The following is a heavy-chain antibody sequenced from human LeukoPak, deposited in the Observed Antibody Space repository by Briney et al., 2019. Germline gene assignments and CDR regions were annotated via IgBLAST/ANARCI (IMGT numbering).Heavy chain of an antibody. CDR3: ASHAYYFDY. Sequence: GSLRLSCVASGFSFSSYTMNWVRQAPGKGLEWISSISSGFSSTDYADPVKGRFTISRDNAKNSLYLQMSSLRAEDTAVYYCASHAYYFDYWGQGSLVTVSS. V-gene: IGHV3-48*04. J-gene: IGHJ4*02. D-gene: IGHD3-16*01. CDR2: ISSGFSST. CDR1: GFSFSSYT.